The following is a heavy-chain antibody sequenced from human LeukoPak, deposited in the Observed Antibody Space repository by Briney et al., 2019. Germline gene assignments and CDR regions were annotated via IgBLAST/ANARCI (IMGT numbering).Heavy chain of an antibody. Sequence: PSETLSLTCTVSGGSIISGSYYWSWIRQPAGKGLEWIGRIYTSGTTSYNPSLKSRLTISLDTSKNQFSLKLSSVTAADTAVYYCAREGHLWSQPLDSWGQGTLVTVSS. J-gene: IGHJ4*02. D-gene: IGHD3-10*01. CDR2: IYTSGTT. CDR3: AREGHLWSQPLDS. V-gene: IGHV4-61*02. CDR1: GGSIISGSYY.